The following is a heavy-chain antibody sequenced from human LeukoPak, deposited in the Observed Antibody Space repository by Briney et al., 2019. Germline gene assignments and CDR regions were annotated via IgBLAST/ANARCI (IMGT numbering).Heavy chain of an antibody. Sequence: PSETLSLTCTVSGGSISSYYWSWIRQPAGKGLEWIGRIYTSGSTNYNPSLKSRVTMSVDTSKNQFSLKLSSVTAADTAVYYCASTGPYDSSGYLGYWGQGTLVTVSS. CDR1: GGSISSYY. D-gene: IGHD3-22*01. CDR2: IYTSGST. V-gene: IGHV4-4*07. J-gene: IGHJ4*02. CDR3: ASTGPYDSSGYLGY.